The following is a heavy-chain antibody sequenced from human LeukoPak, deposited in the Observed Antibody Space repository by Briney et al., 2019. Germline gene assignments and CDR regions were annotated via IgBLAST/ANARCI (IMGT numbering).Heavy chain of an antibody. CDR1: GFTFSNYV. V-gene: IGHV3-23*01. CDR2: ISGSSDAA. Sequence: AGGSLRLSCAASGFTFSNYVMGWVRQAPGKGLEWVSAISGSSDAADYADSVRGRFTISRDNSKNTLYLQMNSLRAEDTAVYYCAREFFTMVRGAYFDCWGQGTLVTVSS. CDR3: AREFFTMVRGAYFDC. J-gene: IGHJ4*02. D-gene: IGHD3-10*01.